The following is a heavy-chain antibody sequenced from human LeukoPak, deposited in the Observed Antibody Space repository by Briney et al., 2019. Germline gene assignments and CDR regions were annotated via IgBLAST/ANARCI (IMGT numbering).Heavy chain of an antibody. CDR3: GRKRDNSSNPFDY. CDR1: GFTFSSYS. J-gene: IGHJ4*02. D-gene: IGHD6-13*01. Sequence: KPGGSLRLSCAASGFTFSSYSMNWVRQAPGKGLEWVSSISSSGSYKYYADSVKGRFTISRDNAKNSLYLQMNSLRAEDTAVYYCGRKRDNSSNPFDYWGQGTLVTVSS. CDR2: ISSSGSYK. V-gene: IGHV3-21*01.